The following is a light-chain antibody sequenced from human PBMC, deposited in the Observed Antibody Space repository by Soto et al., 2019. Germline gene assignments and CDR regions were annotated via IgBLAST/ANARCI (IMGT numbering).Light chain of an antibody. CDR1: QTISSW. CDR2: KAP. CDR3: QHYNSYSEA. V-gene: IGKV1-5*03. Sequence: DIQMTQSPSTLSASIGDRVTITCLASQTISSWLAWYQQKPGKAPKLLIYKAPTLKSGVPSRFSGSGSGTEFTLTISSLQPDDFATYYCQHYNSYSEAFGQGTKVDIK. J-gene: IGKJ1*01.